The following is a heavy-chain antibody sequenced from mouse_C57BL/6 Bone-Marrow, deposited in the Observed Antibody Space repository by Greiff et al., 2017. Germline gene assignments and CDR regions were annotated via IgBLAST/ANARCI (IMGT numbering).Heavy chain of an antibody. CDR2: SRNKANDYTT. D-gene: IGHD1-1*01. CDR3: ARDHYGSSYDYAMDY. J-gene: IGHJ4*01. Sequence: EVKLVESGGGLVQSGRSLRLSCATSGFTFSDFYMEWVRQAPGKGLEWIAASRNKANDYTTEYSASVKGRFIVSRDTSQSILYLQMNALRAEDTAIYYCARDHYGSSYDYAMDYWGQGTSVTVSS. V-gene: IGHV7-1*01. CDR1: GFTFSDFY.